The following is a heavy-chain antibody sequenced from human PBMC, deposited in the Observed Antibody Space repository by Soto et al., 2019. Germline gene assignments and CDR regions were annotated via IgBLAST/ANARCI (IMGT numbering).Heavy chain of an antibody. D-gene: IGHD6-13*01. Sequence: PGGSLRLSCAASGFSFDDYAMHWVRQAPGKGLEWVSGISWNSVRIDYAVSVKGRFIISRDSTKKSLYLQLNSLKTEDTALYYCAKGMSPDSSSWLPLDYWGQGTLVTVSS. CDR2: ISWNSVRI. V-gene: IGHV3-9*01. J-gene: IGHJ4*02. CDR1: GFSFDDYA. CDR3: AKGMSPDSSSWLPLDY.